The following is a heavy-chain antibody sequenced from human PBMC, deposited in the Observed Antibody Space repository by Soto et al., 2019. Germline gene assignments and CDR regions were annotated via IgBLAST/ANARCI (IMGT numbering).Heavy chain of an antibody. V-gene: IGHV1-8*01. CDR3: ARGVTAGVDY. Sequence: QVQLVQSGAEVREPGASVKVSCKASGYSFTSLDINWVRQTAGQGLEWMGWREPSSGKTGYAQKFHDRVTMTSDTSITTAYMELTTLTSDDTAVYYCARGVTAGVDYWGQGTLVTVSS. J-gene: IGHJ4*02. CDR1: GYSFTSLD. CDR2: REPSSGKT. D-gene: IGHD1-26*01.